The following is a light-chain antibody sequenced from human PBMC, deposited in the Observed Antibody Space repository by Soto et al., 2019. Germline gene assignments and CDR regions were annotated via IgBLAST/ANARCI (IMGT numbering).Light chain of an antibody. CDR3: SSYTSSSTV. V-gene: IGLV2-14*01. CDR1: SSDVGGYNY. CDR2: EVS. Sequence: QSVLTQPASVSGSPGQSITISRTGTSSDVGGYNYVSWYQQHPGKAPKLMIYEVSNRPSGVSNRFSGSKSGNTASLTISGFQAEEEADYYCSSYTSSSTVFGTGTKVTVL. J-gene: IGLJ1*01.